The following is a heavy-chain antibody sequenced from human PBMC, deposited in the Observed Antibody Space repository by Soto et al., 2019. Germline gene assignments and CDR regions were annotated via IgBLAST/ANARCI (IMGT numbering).Heavy chain of an antibody. Sequence: GESLKISCKGSGYRFNNYWIGLVRQMPGKGLEWMGIIYPGDSDTRYSPSFEGQVTISADKSISTAYLQWSCLKASDTAMYHCAGFGINMLREEMDVWGQGTKETVSS. V-gene: IGHV5-51*01. CDR3: AGFGINMLREEMDV. D-gene: IGHD3-10*02. CDR1: GYRFNNYW. CDR2: IYPGDSDT. J-gene: IGHJ6*02.